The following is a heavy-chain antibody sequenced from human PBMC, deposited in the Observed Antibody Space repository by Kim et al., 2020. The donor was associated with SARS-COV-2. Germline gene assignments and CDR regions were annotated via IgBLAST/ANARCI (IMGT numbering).Heavy chain of an antibody. CDR2: ISSSSSYI. J-gene: IGHJ4*02. Sequence: GGSLRLSCAASGFTFSSYSMNWVRQAPGKGLEWVSSISSSSSYIYYADSVKGRFTISRDNAKNSLYLQMNSLRAEDTAVYYCARRDCSSTSCRVDYWGQGTLVTVSS. D-gene: IGHD2-2*01. V-gene: IGHV3-21*01. CDR1: GFTFSSYS. CDR3: ARRDCSSTSCRVDY.